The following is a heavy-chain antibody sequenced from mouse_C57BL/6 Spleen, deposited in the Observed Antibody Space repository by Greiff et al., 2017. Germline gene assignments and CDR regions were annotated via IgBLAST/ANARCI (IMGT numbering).Heavy chain of an antibody. CDR3: ARGDEAYPLGFAY. Sequence: QVTLNVSGPGILQSSQTLSLTCSFSGFSLSTSGMGVSWIRQPSGKGLEWLAHIYWDDDKRYNPSLKSRLTISKDTSRNQVFLKITSVDTADTATYYCARGDEAYPLGFAYWGQGTLVTVSA. J-gene: IGHJ3*01. CDR2: IYWDDDK. CDR1: GFSLSTSGMG. D-gene: IGHD5-1*01. V-gene: IGHV8-12*01.